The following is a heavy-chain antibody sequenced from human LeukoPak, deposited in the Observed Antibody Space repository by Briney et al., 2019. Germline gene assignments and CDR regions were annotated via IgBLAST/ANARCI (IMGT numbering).Heavy chain of an antibody. Sequence: SVKVSCKASGYTFTSYGISWVRQAPGQGLEWMGWIIPIFGTANYAQKFQGRVTITTDESTSTAYMELSSLRSEDTAVYYCAREARLLWFGELLNWFDPWGQGTLVTVSS. CDR3: AREARLLWFGELLNWFDP. V-gene: IGHV1-69*05. CDR2: IIPIFGTA. J-gene: IGHJ5*02. D-gene: IGHD3-10*01. CDR1: GYTFTSYG.